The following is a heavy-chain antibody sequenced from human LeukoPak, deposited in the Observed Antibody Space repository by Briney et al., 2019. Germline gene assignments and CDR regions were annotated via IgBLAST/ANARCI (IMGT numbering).Heavy chain of an antibody. D-gene: IGHD6-19*01. Sequence: ASVKVSCKASGYTFTGYCMHWVRQAPGQGLEWMGWINPNSGGTNYAQKFQGRVTMTRDTSISTAYMELSRLRSDDTAVYYCASATRVAGTNWFDPWGQGTLVTVSS. CDR3: ASATRVAGTNWFDP. J-gene: IGHJ5*02. CDR1: GYTFTGYC. CDR2: INPNSGGT. V-gene: IGHV1-2*02.